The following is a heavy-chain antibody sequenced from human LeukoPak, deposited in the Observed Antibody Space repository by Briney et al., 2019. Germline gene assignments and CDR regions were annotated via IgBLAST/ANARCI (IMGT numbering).Heavy chain of an antibody. CDR3: ARDDGYCSGGSCYSDAFDI. D-gene: IGHD2-15*01. CDR2: IIPIFGTA. V-gene: IGHV1-69*05. Sequence: SVKVSCKASGGTFSSYAISWVRQAPGQGLEWMGGIIPIFGTANYAQKFQGRVTITTDESTSTAYMELSSLRSEDTAVYYCARDDGYCSGGSCYSDAFDIWGQGTMVTVSS. J-gene: IGHJ3*02. CDR1: GGTFSSYA.